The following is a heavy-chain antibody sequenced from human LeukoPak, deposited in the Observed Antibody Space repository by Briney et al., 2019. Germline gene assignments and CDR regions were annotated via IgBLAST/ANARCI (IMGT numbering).Heavy chain of an antibody. D-gene: IGHD3-16*02. Sequence: GSLRLSCAASGFTFSSYAMNWVRQAPGKGLDWVSAISGSGGSTYYADSVQGRFTISRDNSKNTLYLLMNSLRGEDTAVYFCARAWGSYRYSNNYFDYWGQGTLVTVSS. V-gene: IGHV3-23*01. J-gene: IGHJ4*02. CDR1: GFTFSSYA. CDR3: ARAWGSYRYSNNYFDY. CDR2: ISGSGGST.